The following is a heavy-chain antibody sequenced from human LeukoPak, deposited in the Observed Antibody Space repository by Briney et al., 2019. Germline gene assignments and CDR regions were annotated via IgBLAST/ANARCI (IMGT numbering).Heavy chain of an antibody. Sequence: ASETLSLTCTVSGGSINTYYGSWIRQPPGKGLEWIGYIYYSGSTKYNPSLERRISISVDTSKNQFSLRLSSVTAADRAVYYRARGPGSRYLDYWGQGILVTVSP. V-gene: IGHV4-59*01. J-gene: IGHJ4*02. CDR2: IYYSGST. CDR3: ARGPGSRYLDY. D-gene: IGHD3-10*01. CDR1: GGSINTYY.